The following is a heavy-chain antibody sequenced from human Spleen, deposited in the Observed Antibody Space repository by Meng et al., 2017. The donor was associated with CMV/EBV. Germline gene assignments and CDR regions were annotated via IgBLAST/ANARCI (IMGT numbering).Heavy chain of an antibody. J-gene: IGHJ4*02. CDR1: GFTFSDYY. Sequence: GESLKISCAASGFTFSDYYMSWIRQAPGKGLEWVSYISSSGSTIYYADSVKGRFTISRDNAKNSLYLQMNSLRAEDTAVYYCARDASSSGSYFWDYWGQGTQVTVSS. V-gene: IGHV3-11*01. D-gene: IGHD1-26*01. CDR2: ISSSGSTI. CDR3: ARDASSSGSYFWDY.